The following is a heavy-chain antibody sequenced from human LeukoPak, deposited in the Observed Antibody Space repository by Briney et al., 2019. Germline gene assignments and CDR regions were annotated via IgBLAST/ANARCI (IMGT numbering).Heavy chain of an antibody. CDR1: GFTFSSYY. Sequence: PGGSLRLSCAASGFTFSSYYMNWVRQAPGKGLEWVSSISSSSSYIYYADSVKGRFTISRGNAKNSLFLQMDSLRAEDTAVYYCARVRAAAGTIRYFQHWGQGTLVTVSS. V-gene: IGHV3-21*01. D-gene: IGHD6-13*01. J-gene: IGHJ1*01. CDR2: ISSSSSYI. CDR3: ARVRAAAGTIRYFQH.